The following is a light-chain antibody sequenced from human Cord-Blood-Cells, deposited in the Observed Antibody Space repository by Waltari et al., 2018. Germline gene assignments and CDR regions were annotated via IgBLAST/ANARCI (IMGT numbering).Light chain of an antibody. J-gene: IGLJ3*02. Sequence: QSAMNQPASVSGSPGQSITISCTRTSTPVGGHHYLSWYQQHPGKAPKLMIFHVSNRPSGVSNRFSGSKSGNTASLTISGLQAEDEADYYCSSYTSSSTWVFGGGTKLTVL. CDR2: HVS. CDR1: STPVGGHHY. CDR3: SSYTSSSTWV. V-gene: IGLV2-14*01.